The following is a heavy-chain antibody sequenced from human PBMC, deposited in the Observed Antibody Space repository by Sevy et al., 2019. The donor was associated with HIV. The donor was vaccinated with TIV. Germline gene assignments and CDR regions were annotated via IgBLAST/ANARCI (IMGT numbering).Heavy chain of an antibody. J-gene: IGHJ3*01. CDR1: GGSVSNPNYY. Sequence: SETLSLTCSVSGGSVSNPNYYWGWIRQPPGKGLEWIGSIYYSGATSYNPSLESRVTTSVDTSNNRFSLILTSVTAADTAVYYCARSQHFSGGYADYAFDVWGQGTMVTVSS. CDR3: ARSQHFSGGYADYAFDV. V-gene: IGHV4-39*01. D-gene: IGHD2-15*01. CDR2: IYYSGAT.